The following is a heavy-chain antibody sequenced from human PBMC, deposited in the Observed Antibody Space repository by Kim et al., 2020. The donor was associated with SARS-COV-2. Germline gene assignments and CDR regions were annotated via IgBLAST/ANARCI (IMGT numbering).Heavy chain of an antibody. J-gene: IGHJ4*02. V-gene: IGHV3-9*01. D-gene: IGHD2-2*01. CDR2: ISWNSGSI. CDR3: AKDIRGAYCSSNICHDY. CDR1: GFTFGNYG. Sequence: GGSLRLSCAASGFTFGNYGMHWVRQVPGKGLEWVSGISWNSGSIDYADSVKGRFTISRDNAKNSLHLQMNSLRAEDTALYYCAKDIRGAYCSSNICHDYWGQGTLVTVSS.